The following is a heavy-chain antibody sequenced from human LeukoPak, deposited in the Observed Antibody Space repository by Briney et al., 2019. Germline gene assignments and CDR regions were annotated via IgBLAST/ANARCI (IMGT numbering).Heavy chain of an antibody. CDR1: GGSFSGYY. J-gene: IGHJ4*02. CDR3: ARGSKAVAGTFDY. D-gene: IGHD6-19*01. CDR2: INHSGST. Sequence: SETLSLTCAVYGGSFSGYYWSWIRQPPGKGLEWIGEINHSGSTNYNPTRKSRVTISVDTSKNQFSLKLSSVTAADTAVYYCARGSKAVAGTFDYWGQGTLVTVSS. V-gene: IGHV4-34*01.